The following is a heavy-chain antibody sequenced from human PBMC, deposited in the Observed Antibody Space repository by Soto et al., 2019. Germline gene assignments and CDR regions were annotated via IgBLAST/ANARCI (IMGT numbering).Heavy chain of an antibody. J-gene: IGHJ4*02. V-gene: IGHV3-15*01. CDR1: GFTFSNAW. Sequence: GGSLRLSCAASGFTFSNAWMSWVRQAPGKGLEWVGRIKSKTDGGTTDYAAPVKGRFTISRDDSKNTLYLQMNSLKTEDTAVYYCTTYYDILTGPFDYWGQGTLVPVSS. D-gene: IGHD3-9*01. CDR3: TTYYDILTGPFDY. CDR2: IKSKTDGGTT.